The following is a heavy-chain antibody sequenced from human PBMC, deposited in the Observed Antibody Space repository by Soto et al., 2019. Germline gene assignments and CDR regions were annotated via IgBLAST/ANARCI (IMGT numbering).Heavy chain of an antibody. D-gene: IGHD3-10*01. V-gene: IGHV4-34*01. J-gene: IGHJ6*03. CDR3: ARGLGYYGSGSYGNLRGYYYMDV. CDR1: GGSFSGYY. CDR2: INHSGST. Sequence: SETLSLTCAVYGGSFSGYYWSWIRQPPGKGLEWIGEINHSGSTNYNPSLKSRVTISVDTSKNQFSLKLSSVTAADTAVYYCARGLGYYGSGSYGNLRGYYYMDVWGKGTTVTVSS.